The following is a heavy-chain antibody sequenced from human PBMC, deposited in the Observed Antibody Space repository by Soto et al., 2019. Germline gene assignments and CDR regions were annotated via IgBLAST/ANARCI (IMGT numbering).Heavy chain of an antibody. CDR1: GFTFSSHW. J-gene: IGHJ3*02. Sequence: GGSLRLSCAVSGFTFSSHWMSWVRQAPGKXLEWVADIRLDGGETHYVDSVKGRFTISRDNTKNSLYLQMNSLRADDTGVYFCMRGRVSKGGYGCCGFAMGAQGTMFTVS. CDR2: IRLDGGET. D-gene: IGHD3-10*01. CDR3: MRGRVSKGGYGCCGFAM. V-gene: IGHV3-7*03.